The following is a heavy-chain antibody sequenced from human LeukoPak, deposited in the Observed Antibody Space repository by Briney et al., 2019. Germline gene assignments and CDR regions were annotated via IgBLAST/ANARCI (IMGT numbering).Heavy chain of an antibody. J-gene: IGHJ4*02. CDR2: ISAYNGNT. CDR3: ARGSSGSEFDY. Sequence: ASVTVSCKASGYTFSTYGISWVRQAPGQGLEWMGWISAYNGNTNYAQKLQGRVTMTTDTSTSTAYMELRGLRSDDTAVYYCARGSSGSEFDYWGQGTLVTVSS. D-gene: IGHD3-22*01. V-gene: IGHV1-18*01. CDR1: GYTFSTYG.